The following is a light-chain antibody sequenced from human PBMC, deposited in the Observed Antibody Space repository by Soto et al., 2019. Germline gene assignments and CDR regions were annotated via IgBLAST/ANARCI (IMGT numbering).Light chain of an antibody. CDR2: EVT. V-gene: IGLV2-8*01. CDR3: SSYAGNNKFV. J-gene: IGLJ1*01. Sequence: QSALTQPPSASGSPGQSVTISCTGTSSDVGGYKYVSWYQQHPGKAPKLLTYEVTKRPSGVPDRFSGSKSGNTASLTVSGLQAEDEADYYWSSYAGNNKFVFGTGTKLTVL. CDR1: SSDVGGYKY.